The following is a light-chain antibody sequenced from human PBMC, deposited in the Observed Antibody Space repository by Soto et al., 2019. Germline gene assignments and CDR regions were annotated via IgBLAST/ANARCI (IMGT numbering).Light chain of an antibody. CDR1: SSDFGGTNY. Sequence: QSALTQSPSASGSPGQSVTISCTGASSDFGGTNYVSWYQQHPGKAPKLMIFEVTKRPSGVPDRFSGSKSGNTASLTVSGLQAEDEADYYCTSYAGSYADVVFGGGTKLTVL. J-gene: IGLJ2*01. CDR3: TSYAGSYADVV. CDR2: EVT. V-gene: IGLV2-8*01.